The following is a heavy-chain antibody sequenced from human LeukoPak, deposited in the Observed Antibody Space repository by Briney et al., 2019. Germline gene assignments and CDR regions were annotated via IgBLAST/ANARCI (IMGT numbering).Heavy chain of an antibody. V-gene: IGHV3-9*01. CDR3: AKGPPTGYSSGWYFDY. D-gene: IGHD6-19*01. Sequence: PGGSLRLSCAASGFTFDDYAMHWVRQAPGKGLEWVSGISWNSGSIGYADSVKGRFTISRDNAKNSLYLQMNSLRAEDTALYYCAKGPPTGYSSGWYFDYWGQGTLVTVSS. CDR2: ISWNSGSI. J-gene: IGHJ4*02. CDR1: GFTFDDYA.